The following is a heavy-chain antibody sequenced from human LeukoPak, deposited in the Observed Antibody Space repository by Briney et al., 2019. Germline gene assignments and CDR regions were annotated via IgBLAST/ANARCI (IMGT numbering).Heavy chain of an antibody. CDR2: ISNDGSNK. V-gene: IGHV3-30*04. D-gene: IGHD1-26*01. J-gene: IGHJ4*02. Sequence: GGSLRLSCAASGFIFGSYAMHWVRQAPDKGLEWVGDISNDGSNKYYADSVKGRFTISRDNSKNTVYLQMNSLRTEDTALYYCASGQLKWGLITAFDYWGQGTLVTISS. CDR1: GFIFGSYA. CDR3: ASGQLKWGLITAFDY.